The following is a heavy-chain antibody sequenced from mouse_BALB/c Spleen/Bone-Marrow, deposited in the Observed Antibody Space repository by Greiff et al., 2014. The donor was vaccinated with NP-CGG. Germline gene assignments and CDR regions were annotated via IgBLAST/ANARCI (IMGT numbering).Heavy chain of an antibody. CDR2: ISSGGSYT. Sequence: EVPRVESGGGLVKPGGSLKLSCAASGFPFSSYALSWVRPTPETRLAWVATISSGGSYTYYPDSVKGRFTISRDNAKNTLYLQMSSLRSEDTAMYYCARHDSAWFAYWGQGTLVTVSA. V-gene: IGHV5-9-3*01. CDR1: GFPFSSYA. J-gene: IGHJ3*01. D-gene: IGHD2-4*01. CDR3: ARHDSAWFAY.